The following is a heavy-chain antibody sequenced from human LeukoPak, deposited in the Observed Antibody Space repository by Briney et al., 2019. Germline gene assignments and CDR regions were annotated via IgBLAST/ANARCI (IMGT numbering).Heavy chain of an antibody. V-gene: IGHV1-69*06. CDR3: ATVGRNDYFDY. CDR2: IIPIFGTA. CDR1: GGTFSSYA. Sequence: SVKVSCKASGGTFSSYAISWVRQAPGQGLEWMGGIIPIFGTANYAQKFQGRVTMTEDTSTDTAYMELSSLRSEDTAVYYCATVGRNDYFDYWGQGTLVTVSS. D-gene: IGHD1-14*01. J-gene: IGHJ4*02.